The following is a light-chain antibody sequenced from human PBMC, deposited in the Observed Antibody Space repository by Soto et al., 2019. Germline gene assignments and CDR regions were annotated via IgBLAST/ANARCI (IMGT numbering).Light chain of an antibody. Sequence: EIVSTQSPGTLSLSPGEGATLSCRASQSISSNFLAWYQQKRGQAPRLLIHGASNRATGIPDRFSGSGSGTDFTLTITSLEPEDFAVYYCQPYGGLPRTFGQGTKVEVK. CDR2: GAS. CDR3: QPYGGLPRT. V-gene: IGKV3-20*01. J-gene: IGKJ1*01. CDR1: QSISSNF.